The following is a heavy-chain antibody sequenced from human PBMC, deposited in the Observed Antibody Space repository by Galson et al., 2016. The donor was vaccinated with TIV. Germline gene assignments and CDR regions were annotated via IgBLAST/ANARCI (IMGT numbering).Heavy chain of an antibody. V-gene: IGHV3-49*03. CDR1: GFTFGQYA. Sequence: SLRLSCAASGFTFGQYAVNWFRQAPGKGLEWVGFITSKAYGATTEYDASVKGRFTISRDDSTNIAYLQMNSLKTEDTAVYYCTRTAMESTRNAFDIWCQGTVVTVSS. D-gene: IGHD1-1*01. J-gene: IGHJ3*02. CDR3: TRTAMESTRNAFDI. CDR2: ITSKAYGATT.